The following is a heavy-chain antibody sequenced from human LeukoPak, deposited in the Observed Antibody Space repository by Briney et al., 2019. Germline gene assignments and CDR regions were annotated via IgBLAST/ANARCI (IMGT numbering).Heavy chain of an antibody. V-gene: IGHV4-59*12. Sequence: SETLSLTCTVSGGSISTYYWSWIRQPPGKGLEWIGSIYYSGSTYYNPSLKSRVTISVDTSKNQFSLKLSSVTAADTAVYYCARRLITFGGVIALPYYFDYWGQGTLVTVSS. D-gene: IGHD3-16*02. CDR1: GGSISTYY. CDR3: ARRLITFGGVIALPYYFDY. CDR2: IYYSGST. J-gene: IGHJ4*02.